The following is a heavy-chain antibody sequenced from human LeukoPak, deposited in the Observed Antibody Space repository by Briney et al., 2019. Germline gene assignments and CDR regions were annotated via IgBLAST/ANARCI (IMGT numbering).Heavy chain of an antibody. D-gene: IGHD3-9*01. CDR3: ASRSALTGYLYYYYGMDV. Sequence: SETLSLTCAVYGGSFSGYYWSWIRQPPGKGLERIGEINHSGSTNYNPSLKSRVTISVDTSKNQFSLKLSSVTAADTAVYYCASRSALTGYLYYYYGMDVWGKGTTVTVSS. V-gene: IGHV4-34*01. CDR1: GGSFSGYY. CDR2: INHSGST. J-gene: IGHJ6*04.